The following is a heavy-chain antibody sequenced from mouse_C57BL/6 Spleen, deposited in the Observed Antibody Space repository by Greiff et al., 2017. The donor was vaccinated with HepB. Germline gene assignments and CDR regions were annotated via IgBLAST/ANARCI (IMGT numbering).Heavy chain of an antibody. Sequence: EVQVVESGPGLVKPSQSLSLTCSVTGYSITSGYYWNWIRQFPGNKLEWMGYISYDGSNNYNPSLKNRISITRDTSKNQFFLKLNSVTTEDTATYYCARGEDYYAMDYWGQGTSVTVSS. CDR1: GYSITSGYY. CDR3: ARGEDYYAMDY. V-gene: IGHV3-6*01. J-gene: IGHJ4*01. CDR2: ISYDGSN.